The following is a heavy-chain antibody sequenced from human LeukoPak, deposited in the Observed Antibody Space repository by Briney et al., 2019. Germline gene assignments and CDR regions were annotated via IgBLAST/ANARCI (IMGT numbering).Heavy chain of an antibody. J-gene: IGHJ3*02. CDR1: GFTFDDYG. D-gene: IGHD3-22*01. CDR2: INWNGGIT. CDR3: ARQYFSDSGGYYFGAFDI. V-gene: IGHV3-20*04. Sequence: PGGSLRLSCAASGFTFDDYGMTWVRQAPGKGLEWVSGINWNGGITSYADFVKGRFTISRDNAENSLYLQMNSLRAEDTALYYCARQYFSDSGGYYFGAFDIWGQGTMVTVSS.